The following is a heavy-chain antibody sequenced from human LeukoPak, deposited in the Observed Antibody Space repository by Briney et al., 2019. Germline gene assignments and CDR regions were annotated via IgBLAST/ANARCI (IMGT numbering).Heavy chain of an antibody. J-gene: IGHJ6*02. D-gene: IGHD3-10*01. CDR1: GFTFSDYY. V-gene: IGHV3-11*01. Sequence: GGSLRLSCAASGFTFSDYYMSWIRQAPGKGLEWVPYISSSGSTIYYADSVKGRFTISRDNAKNSLYLQMNSLRAEDTAVYYCASRATMVRGVFDGMDVWGQGTTVTVSS. CDR3: ASRATMVRGVFDGMDV. CDR2: ISSSGSTI.